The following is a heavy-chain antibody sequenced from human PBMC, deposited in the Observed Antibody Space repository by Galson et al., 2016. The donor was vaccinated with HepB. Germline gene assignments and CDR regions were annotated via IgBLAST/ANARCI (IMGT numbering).Heavy chain of an antibody. CDR1: GYTFTSYG. Sequence: SVKVSCKASGYTFTSYGISWVRQAPGQGLEWMGWISTYDGDTNYAQNLQGRVTMTTDTSTTTAYMELRSLRSDDTAMYYCARDWYCSAGSCYDAFDIWGQVTMVTVSS. CDR2: ISTYDGDT. D-gene: IGHD2-15*01. J-gene: IGHJ3*02. CDR3: ARDWYCSAGSCYDAFDI. V-gene: IGHV1-18*01.